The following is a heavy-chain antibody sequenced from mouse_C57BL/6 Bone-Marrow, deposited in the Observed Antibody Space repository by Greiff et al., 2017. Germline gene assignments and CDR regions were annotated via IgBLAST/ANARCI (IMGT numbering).Heavy chain of an antibody. CDR2: IRLKSDNYAT. CDR3: TGGGYSYAMDY. V-gene: IGHV6-3*01. D-gene: IGHD2-3*01. Sequence: EVMLVESGGGLVQPGGSMKLSCVASGFTFSNYWMNWVRQSPEKGLEWVAQIRLKSDNYATHYAESVKGRFTISRDDSKSSVYLQMNNLRAEDTGIYYCTGGGYSYAMDYWGQGTSVTVSS. J-gene: IGHJ4*01. CDR1: GFTFSNYW.